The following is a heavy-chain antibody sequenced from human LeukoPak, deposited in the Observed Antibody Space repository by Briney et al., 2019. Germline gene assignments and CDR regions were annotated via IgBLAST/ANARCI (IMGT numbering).Heavy chain of an antibody. J-gene: IGHJ4*02. CDR2: MNPNSGNT. V-gene: IGHV1-8*02. CDR3: ARGRVRYSSSSGVPLDLGY. Sequence: GASVKVSCKASGYTFTSYYMHWVRQATGQGLEWMGWMNPNSGNTGYAQKFQGRVTMTRNTSISTAYMELSSLRSEDTAVYYCARGRVRYSSSSGVPLDLGYWGQGTLVTVSS. D-gene: IGHD6-6*01. CDR1: GYTFTSYY.